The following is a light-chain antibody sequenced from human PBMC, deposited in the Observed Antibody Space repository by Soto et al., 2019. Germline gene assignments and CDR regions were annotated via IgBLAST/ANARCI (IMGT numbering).Light chain of an antibody. CDR3: QPYGSSPFT. J-gene: IGKJ3*01. CDR1: QSVSSSY. Sequence: ILLTQSPGTLSFSPGQRATLSCRSSQSVSSSYLAWYQQKPGQAPRLLIYGASSRATGIPDRFSGSGSGTDFTLTISRLEPEDFAAYYCQPYGSSPFTFGHGTKVDIK. V-gene: IGKV3-20*01. CDR2: GAS.